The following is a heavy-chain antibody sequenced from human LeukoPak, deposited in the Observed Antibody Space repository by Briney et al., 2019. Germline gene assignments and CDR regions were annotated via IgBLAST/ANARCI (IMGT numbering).Heavy chain of an antibody. CDR1: GFTFSSYG. D-gene: IGHD6-13*01. CDR3: ARVPSSSWYYFDY. J-gene: IGHJ4*02. Sequence: GGSLRLSCAASGFTFSSYGMNWVRQAPGKGLEWVSSISSSSSYIYYADSVKGRFTISRDNAKNSLYLQMNSLRAEDTAVYYCARVPSSSWYYFDYWGQGTLVTVSS. CDR2: ISSSSSYI. V-gene: IGHV3-21*01.